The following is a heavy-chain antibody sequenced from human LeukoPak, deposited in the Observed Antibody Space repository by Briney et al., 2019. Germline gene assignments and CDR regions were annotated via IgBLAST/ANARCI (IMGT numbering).Heavy chain of an antibody. D-gene: IGHD2-2*01. CDR3: ARGPYCTSTSCYLDY. Sequence: SETLSLTCTVSGGSISSYYWSGIRQPAGKGLEWIGRIYSSGSTNYNPSLKSRVTMSVDTSKNQFSLKLSSVTAADTAVYYCARGPYCTSTSCYLDYWGQGTLVTVYS. CDR1: GGSISSYY. J-gene: IGHJ4*02. CDR2: IYSSGST. V-gene: IGHV4-4*07.